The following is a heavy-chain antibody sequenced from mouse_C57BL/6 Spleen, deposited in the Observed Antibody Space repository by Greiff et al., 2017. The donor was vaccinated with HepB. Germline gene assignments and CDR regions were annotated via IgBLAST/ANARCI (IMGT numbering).Heavy chain of an antibody. CDR2: IYPRSGNT. Sequence: VKQRTGQGLEWIGEIYPRSGNTYYNEKFKGKATLTADKSSSTAYMELRSLTSEDSAVYFCARSPGTGDYWGQGTTLTVSS. J-gene: IGHJ2*01. V-gene: IGHV1-81*01. CDR3: ARSPGTGDY. D-gene: IGHD4-1*01.